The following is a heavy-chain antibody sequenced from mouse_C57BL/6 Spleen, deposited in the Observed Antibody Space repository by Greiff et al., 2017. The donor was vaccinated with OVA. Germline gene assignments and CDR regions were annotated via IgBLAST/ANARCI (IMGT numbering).Heavy chain of an antibody. CDR1: GYTFTNYW. J-gene: IGHJ2*01. D-gene: IGHD3-3*01. CDR2: IYPGGGYT. CDR3: ARSGTGYYFDD. V-gene: IGHV1-63*01. Sequence: QVQLQQSGAELVRPGTSVKMSCKASGYTFTNYWIGWAKQRPGHGLEWIGDIYPGGGYTNYNEKFKGKATLTADKSSSTAYMQFSSLTSEDSAIYYCARSGTGYYFDDWGQGTTLTVSS.